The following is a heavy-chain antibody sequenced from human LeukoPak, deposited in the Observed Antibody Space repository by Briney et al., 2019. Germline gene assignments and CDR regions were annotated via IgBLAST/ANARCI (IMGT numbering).Heavy chain of an antibody. Sequence: PGGSLRLSCAASGFTFSSYWMSWVRQAPGKGLEWVANMKYDGSEKYYVDSVKGRFTISRDSGKNSLYLQMNSLRVEDTAVYYCARAVGSSGCDYWGQGTLVTVSS. V-gene: IGHV3-7*01. D-gene: IGHD3-22*01. CDR1: GFTFSSYW. J-gene: IGHJ4*02. CDR3: ARAVGSSGCDY. CDR2: MKYDGSEK.